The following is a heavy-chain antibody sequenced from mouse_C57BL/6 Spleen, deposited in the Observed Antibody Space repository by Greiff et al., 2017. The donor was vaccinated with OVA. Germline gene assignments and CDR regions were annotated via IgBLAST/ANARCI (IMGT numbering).Heavy chain of an antibody. V-gene: IGHV1-81*01. Sequence: QVQLQQSGAELARPGASVKLSCKASGYTFTSYGISWVKQRPGQGLEWIGEIHPRSGNTYYNEKFKGKATLTADKSSSTEYLELRSLTSEDSAVYYSAREGDGYDGETNDMDYWGQGTTVTVSS. D-gene: IGHD2-2*01. CDR2: IHPRSGNT. CDR1: GYTFTSYG. CDR3: AREGDGYDGETNDMDY. J-gene: IGHJ4*01.